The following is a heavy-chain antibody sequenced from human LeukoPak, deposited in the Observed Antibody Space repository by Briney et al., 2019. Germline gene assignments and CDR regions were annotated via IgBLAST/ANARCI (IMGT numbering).Heavy chain of an antibody. CDR2: IIPIFGTA. CDR1: GGTFSSYA. V-gene: IGHV1-69*05. D-gene: IGHD2-2*01. CDR3: ASRYCSSTSCYLRPSSGGYFQH. J-gene: IGHJ1*01. Sequence: GASVKVSCKASGGTFSSYAISWVRQAPGQGLEWMGGIIPIFGTANCAQKFQGRVTITTDESTSTAYMELSSLRSEDTAVYYCASRYCSSTSCYLRPSSGGYFQHWGQGTLVTVSS.